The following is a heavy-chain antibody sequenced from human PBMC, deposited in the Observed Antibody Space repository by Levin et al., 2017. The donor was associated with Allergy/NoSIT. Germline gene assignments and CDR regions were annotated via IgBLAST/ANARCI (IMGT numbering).Heavy chain of an antibody. Sequence: SQTLSLTCIVSGASISSYHWSWIRQPPGKGLEWIGDIYYSGSTKYNPSLKSRATMPADTSKNQFSLTLKSVTAADTAVYFCARDRVVASSGTFYYYGMAVWGQGTTVTVSS. CDR2: IYYSGST. V-gene: IGHV4-59*13. CDR1: GASISSYH. J-gene: IGHJ6*02. CDR3: ARDRVVASSGTFYYYGMAV. D-gene: IGHD2-15*01.